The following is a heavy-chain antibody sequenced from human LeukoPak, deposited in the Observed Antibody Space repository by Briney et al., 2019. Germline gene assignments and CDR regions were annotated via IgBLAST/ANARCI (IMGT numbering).Heavy chain of an antibody. Sequence: GGSLRLSFAASGFTFSSYAMHWVRQAPGKGLEYVSAISSNGGSTYYANSVKGRFTISRDNSKNTLYLQMGSLRAEDMAVYYCARVTYSSGWYTYEGYFDYWGQGTLVTVSS. CDR1: GFTFSSYA. J-gene: IGHJ4*02. D-gene: IGHD6-19*01. CDR3: ARVTYSSGWYTYEGYFDY. CDR2: ISSNGGST. V-gene: IGHV3-64*01.